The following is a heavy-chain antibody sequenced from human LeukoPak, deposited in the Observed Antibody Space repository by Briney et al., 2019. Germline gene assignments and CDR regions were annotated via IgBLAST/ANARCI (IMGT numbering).Heavy chain of an antibody. CDR1: GFTFSTYA. D-gene: IGHD6-19*01. CDR2: VTGSGSAT. Sequence: TGGSLRLSCAASGFTFSTYAMSWVRQAPGKGLEWVSTVTGSGSATYYADSVKGRFTISRDNSKNTLHLQMNSLRAEDTAIYYCAKEQGPVAEEFWGQGTLVTVSS. V-gene: IGHV3-23*01. CDR3: AKEQGPVAEEF. J-gene: IGHJ4*02.